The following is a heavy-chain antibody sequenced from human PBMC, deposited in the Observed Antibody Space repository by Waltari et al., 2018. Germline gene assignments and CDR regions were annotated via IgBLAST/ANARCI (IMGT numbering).Heavy chain of an antibody. CDR3: ARGQQQGACDI. CDR1: GGPFSTFA. D-gene: IGHD2-2*01. CDR2: ILPVLPTT. Sequence: VHLVQSGSEVKVPGSSVRVSCKPPGGPFSTFAFSWVRQTGGQRLEWMGRILPVLPTTNYAETFRDRVTITADKSTNTLYMEWRSLKAEDTAVYYCARGQQQGACDIWGEGTWVTVSS. J-gene: IGHJ3*02. V-gene: IGHV1-69*06.